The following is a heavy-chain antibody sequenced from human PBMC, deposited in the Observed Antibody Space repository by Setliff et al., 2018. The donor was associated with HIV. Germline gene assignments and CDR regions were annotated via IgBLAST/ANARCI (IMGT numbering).Heavy chain of an antibody. Sequence: ASVKVSCKSSGYTFTDYFMHWVRQAPGQGLEWMGWISPENANTRISQKFRGSVTMTRDRSINTAYMEFTGLTSDDTAVYYCARQLSNSFDYWGQGTLVTVSS. J-gene: IGHJ4*02. CDR1: GYTFTDYF. D-gene: IGHD1-1*01. CDR3: ARQLSNSFDY. CDR2: ISPENANT. V-gene: IGHV1-2*02.